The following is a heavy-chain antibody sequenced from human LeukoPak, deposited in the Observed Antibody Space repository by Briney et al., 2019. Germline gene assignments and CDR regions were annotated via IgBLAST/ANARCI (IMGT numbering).Heavy chain of an antibody. CDR3: ACSGPYSNGGVMTDY. D-gene: IGHD6-19*01. V-gene: IGHV3-66*01. Sequence: GGSLRLSCAASGLIVSSNYMSWVRPAPGKGLEWVSMIYRDGNTNYADSVKGRFTISRDNSKNTLSLQVNSLRAEDTAVYYCACSGPYSNGGVMTDYWGQGTLVTVSS. CDR1: GLIVSSNY. CDR2: IYRDGNT. J-gene: IGHJ4*02.